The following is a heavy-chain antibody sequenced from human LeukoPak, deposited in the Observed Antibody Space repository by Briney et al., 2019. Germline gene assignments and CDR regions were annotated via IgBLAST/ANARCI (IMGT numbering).Heavy chain of an antibody. CDR2: ISYDGSNK. CDR3: AKEGGISSSGWYYFDY. Sequence: GSLRLSCAASGFTFSSYGMHWVRRAPGKGLEWVAVISYDGSNKYYADSVKGRFTISRDNSKNTLYLQMNSLRAEDTAVYYCAKEGGISSSGWYYFDYWGQGTLVTVSS. CDR1: GFTFSSYG. V-gene: IGHV3-30*18. D-gene: IGHD6-19*01. J-gene: IGHJ4*02.